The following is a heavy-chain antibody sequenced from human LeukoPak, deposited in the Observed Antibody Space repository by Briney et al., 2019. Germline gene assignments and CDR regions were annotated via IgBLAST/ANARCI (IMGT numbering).Heavy chain of an antibody. CDR3: AKDRVVVTASVEVDY. D-gene: IGHD2-21*02. J-gene: IGHJ4*02. CDR2: ISYDGSNK. Sequence: PGRSLRLPCAASGFSFSTYAMHWVRQAPGKGLEWVAVISYDGSNKYNADSVKGRFTISRDNSKNTLYLQMNSLRAEDTAVYYCAKDRVVVTASVEVDYWGQGTLVTVSS. V-gene: IGHV3-30-3*01. CDR1: GFSFSTYA.